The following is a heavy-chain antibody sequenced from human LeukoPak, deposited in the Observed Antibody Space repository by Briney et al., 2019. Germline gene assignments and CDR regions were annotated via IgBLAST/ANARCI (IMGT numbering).Heavy chain of an antibody. V-gene: IGHV3-43*02. J-gene: IGHJ1*01. CDR3: ARDSQEFFQR. CDR2: ISGDGGST. CDR1: GFTFDNYA. Sequence: PGGSLRLSCAASGFTFDNYAIHWVRQAPGKGLEWVSLISGDGGSTYYADSMKGRFTISRDNSKNSLYLQMNSLRTEDTALYYCARDSQEFFQRWGQGTLVTVSS.